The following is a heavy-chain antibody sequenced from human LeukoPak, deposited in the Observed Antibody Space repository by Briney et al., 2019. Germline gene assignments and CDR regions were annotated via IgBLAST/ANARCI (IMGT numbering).Heavy chain of an antibody. D-gene: IGHD5-24*01. CDR1: GGSCDDYY. CDR2: IHPHGIF. J-gene: IGHJ4*02. CDR3: SRGRDRSKAGDH. Sequence: PSETLSLTCDLSGGSCDDYYCSWIRQPPGKGLEWIGEIHPHGIFYYNSSLMSRVTISIATSKTQFSLRLTSVTAADTAFYYCSRGRDRSKAGDHWGPGSLVTVSS. V-gene: IGHV4-34*01.